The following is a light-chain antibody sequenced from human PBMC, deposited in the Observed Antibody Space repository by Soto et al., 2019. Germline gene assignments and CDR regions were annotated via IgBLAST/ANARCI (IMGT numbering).Light chain of an antibody. V-gene: IGLV2-8*01. J-gene: IGLJ2*01. Sequence: QSALTQPPSASGSPGQSVTISCTGTSSDVGTYNSVSWYQQHPGKVPKLILYAVNKRPSGVPDRFSGSKSGNTASLTVSGLQAEDEGDYYCSSYTGSNNFVIFGGGTKLTVL. CDR1: SSDVGTYNS. CDR3: SSYTGSNNFVI. CDR2: AVN.